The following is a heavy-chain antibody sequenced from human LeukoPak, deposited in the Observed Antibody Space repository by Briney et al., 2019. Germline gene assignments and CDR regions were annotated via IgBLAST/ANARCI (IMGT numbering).Heavy chain of an antibody. V-gene: IGHV4-38-2*02. CDR1: LYSHSIRYY. CDR3: ARDRPGGGGASDD. Sequence: SETLSLTCAVPLYSHSIRYYCGWIGQPPGKGLEWSVAIMQSGSTYYNPSHKGRVTMSIDTSKNQFSLKLSSVTPADTAADYCARDRPGGGGASDDWGQGTLVTVSS. CDR2: IMQSGST. D-gene: IGHD3-16*01. J-gene: IGHJ4*02.